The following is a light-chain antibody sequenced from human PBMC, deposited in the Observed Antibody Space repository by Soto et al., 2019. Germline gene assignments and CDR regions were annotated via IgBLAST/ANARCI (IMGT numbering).Light chain of an antibody. CDR2: DVS. V-gene: IGLV2-14*01. J-gene: IGLJ1*01. Sequence: QFALTQPASVSGSPGQSITISCTGTSSDVGDYNYVSWYQQHPGKAPKFMIYDVSIRPSGVSNRFSGSKSGNTASLTISGLQAEDEADYYCSSYTSGSRYVFGTGTKLTVL. CDR1: SSDVGDYNY. CDR3: SSYTSGSRYV.